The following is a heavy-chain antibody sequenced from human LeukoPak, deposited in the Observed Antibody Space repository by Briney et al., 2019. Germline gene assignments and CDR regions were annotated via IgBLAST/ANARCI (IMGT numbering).Heavy chain of an antibody. Sequence: ASVKVSCKASGYTFTSYGISWVRQAPGQGLEWMGWISGDNGSTNYAQKLQGRVTMTTDTSTSTAYMELRSLRSDGSAVYYCAREDTRRGSRGYFDYWGQGTLVTVSS. D-gene: IGHD2-2*01. V-gene: IGHV1-18*01. CDR2: ISGDNGST. CDR1: GYTFTSYG. CDR3: AREDTRRGSRGYFDY. J-gene: IGHJ4*02.